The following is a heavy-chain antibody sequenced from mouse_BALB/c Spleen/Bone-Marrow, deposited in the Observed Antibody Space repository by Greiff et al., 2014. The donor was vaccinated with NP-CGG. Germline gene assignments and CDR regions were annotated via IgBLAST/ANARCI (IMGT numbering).Heavy chain of an antibody. Sequence: EVNLVESGGGLVKPGGSLKLSCAASGFAFSGNDMSWVRQTPEKRLEWVAYIGSGGGSTYYPDTXKGRFTXSRDNXKNTLYLQXXXXXXEDTAMYYCARQRGYAYAMDYWGQGTSVTVSS. D-gene: IGHD2-2*01. CDR2: IGSGGGST. CDR3: ARQRGYAYAMDY. J-gene: IGHJ4*01. V-gene: IGHV5-12-1*01. CDR1: GFAFSGND.